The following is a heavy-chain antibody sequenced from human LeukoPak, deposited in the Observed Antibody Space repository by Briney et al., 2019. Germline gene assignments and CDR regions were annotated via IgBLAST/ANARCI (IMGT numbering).Heavy chain of an antibody. V-gene: IGHV3-23*01. D-gene: IGHD6-19*01. Sequence: GGSLRLSCAASGFTFSSYAMNWVRQAPGKGLEWVSGISGGGGSTYYADSVKGRFTISRDNSKNTLYLQMNSLRAEDTAVYYCASSGWYLYFDYWGQGTLVTVSS. CDR2: ISGGGGST. CDR3: ASSGWYLYFDY. J-gene: IGHJ4*02. CDR1: GFTFSSYA.